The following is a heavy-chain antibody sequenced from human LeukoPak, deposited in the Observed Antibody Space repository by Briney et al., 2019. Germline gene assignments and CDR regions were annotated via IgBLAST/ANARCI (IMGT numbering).Heavy chain of an antibody. J-gene: IGHJ6*03. CDR2: LYYSGST. CDR1: GGSLSRHF. Sequence: SETLCLTHTVSGGSLSRHFWSWIRQPPGKGLEWIGYLYYSGSTNYNPSLKSRVTISVDTSKNQFSLKLSSVTAADTAVYYCARGRTGYGLYYYYYYYMDVWGKGTTVTVSS. D-gene: IGHD5-18*01. V-gene: IGHV4-59*11. CDR3: ARGRTGYGLYYYYYYYMDV.